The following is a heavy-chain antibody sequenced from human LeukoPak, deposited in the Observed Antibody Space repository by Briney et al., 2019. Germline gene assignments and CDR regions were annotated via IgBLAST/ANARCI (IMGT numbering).Heavy chain of an antibody. CDR1: GGSISSSSYY. J-gene: IGHJ4*02. V-gene: IGHV4-39*01. CDR2: IYYSGST. Sequence: SETLSLTCTVSGGSISSSSYYWGWLRQPPGKGLEWIGSIYYSGSTYYNPSLKSRVTISVDTSKNQFSLKLSSVTAADTAVYYCARLDPQLYSSGWYGDYWGQGTLVTVSS. CDR3: ARLDPQLYSSGWYGDY. D-gene: IGHD6-19*01.